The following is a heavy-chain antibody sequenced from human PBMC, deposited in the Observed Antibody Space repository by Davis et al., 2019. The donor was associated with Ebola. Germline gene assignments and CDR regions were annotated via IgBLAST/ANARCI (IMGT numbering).Heavy chain of an antibody. CDR2: INPNSGGT. D-gene: IGHD3-22*01. CDR3: ARRRQGGYSLRYGMDD. V-gene: IGHV1-2*02. CDR1: GYTFTGYY. Sequence: ASVKVSCKASGYTFTGYYMHWVRQAPGQGLEWMGWINPNSGGTNYAQKFQGRVTMTRDTSISTAYMELSRLRSDDTAVYYCARRRQGGYSLRYGMDDWGQGTTVTVSS. J-gene: IGHJ6*02.